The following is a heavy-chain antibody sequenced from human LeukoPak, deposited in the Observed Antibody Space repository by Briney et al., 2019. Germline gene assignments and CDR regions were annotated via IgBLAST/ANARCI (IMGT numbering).Heavy chain of an antibody. V-gene: IGHV3-48*03. D-gene: IGHD6-13*01. CDR2: ISSSGSTI. CDR1: GFTFSSYE. Sequence: GGSLRLSCAASGFTFSSYEMNWVRQAPGKGLEWVSYISSSGSTIYYADSVKGRFTIPRDNAKNSLYLQMNSLRAEDTAVYYCARGEIAAAAPFDYWGQGTLVTVSS. CDR3: ARGEIAAAAPFDY. J-gene: IGHJ4*02.